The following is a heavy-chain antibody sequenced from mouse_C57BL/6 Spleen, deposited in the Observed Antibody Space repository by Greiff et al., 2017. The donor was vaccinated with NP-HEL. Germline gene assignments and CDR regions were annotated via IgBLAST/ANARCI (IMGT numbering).Heavy chain of an antibody. D-gene: IGHD2-5*01. J-gene: IGHJ1*03. Sequence: PGQGLEWIGMIHPNSGSTNYNEKFKSKATLTVDKSSSTAYMQLSSLTSEDSAVYYCARSGDYYSNYGWYFDVWGTGTTVTVSS. CDR2: IHPNSGST. V-gene: IGHV1-64*01. CDR3: ARSGDYYSNYGWYFDV.